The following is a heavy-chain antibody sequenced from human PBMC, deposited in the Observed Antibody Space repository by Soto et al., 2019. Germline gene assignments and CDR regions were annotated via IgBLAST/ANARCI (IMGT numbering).Heavy chain of an antibody. CDR1: GGSFSGYY. Sequence: SETLSLTCAVYGGSFSGYYWSWIRQPPGKGLEWIGEINHSGSTNYNPSLKGRVTISVDTSKNQFSLKLSSVTAADTAVYYCARGWGRIFDYWGQGTLVT. D-gene: IGHD7-27*01. V-gene: IGHV4-34*01. J-gene: IGHJ4*02. CDR2: INHSGST. CDR3: ARGWGRIFDY.